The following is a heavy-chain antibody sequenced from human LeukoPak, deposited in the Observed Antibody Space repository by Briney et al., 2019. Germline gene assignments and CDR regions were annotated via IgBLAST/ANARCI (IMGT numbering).Heavy chain of an antibody. J-gene: IGHJ3*02. CDR3: ARHVGSKYYDSSGPDAFDI. V-gene: IGHV3-21*01. CDR1: GFTFSSYG. D-gene: IGHD3-22*01. Sequence: PGGSLRLSCAASGFTFSSYGMNWVRQAPGKGLEWVSSISSSSSYIYYADSVKGRFTISRDNAKNSLYLQMNSLRAEDTAVYYCARHVGSKYYDSSGPDAFDIWGQGTMVTVSS. CDR2: ISSSSSYI.